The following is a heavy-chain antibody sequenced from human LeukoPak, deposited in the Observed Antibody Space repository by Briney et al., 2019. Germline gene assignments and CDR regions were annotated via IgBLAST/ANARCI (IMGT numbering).Heavy chain of an antibody. CDR1: GYTFTSYG. J-gene: IGHJ4*02. Sequence: ASVKVSCKASGYTFTSYGISWVRQAPGQGLEWMGWISAYNGNTNYAQKLQGRVTMTTDTSTSTAYMELRSLRSDDTAVYYCARAASGYSYGDYFDYWGQGTLVTVSS. CDR2: ISAYNGNT. D-gene: IGHD5-18*01. V-gene: IGHV1-18*01. CDR3: ARAASGYSYGDYFDY.